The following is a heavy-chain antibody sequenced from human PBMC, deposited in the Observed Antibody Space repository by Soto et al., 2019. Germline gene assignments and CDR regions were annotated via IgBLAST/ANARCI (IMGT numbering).Heavy chain of an antibody. Sequence: GGSLRLSCAASGFTFRSFTMNWVRQAPGKGLEWVSTISSNSAYIYYTDALRGRFTISRDNAKNSLHLQMNSLRAEDTAVYYCTRDASRDSSARGWFDPWGPGPLVTVSS. J-gene: IGHJ5*02. V-gene: IGHV3-21*01. D-gene: IGHD6-13*01. CDR2: ISSNSAYI. CDR3: TRDASRDSSARGWFDP. CDR1: GFTFRSFT.